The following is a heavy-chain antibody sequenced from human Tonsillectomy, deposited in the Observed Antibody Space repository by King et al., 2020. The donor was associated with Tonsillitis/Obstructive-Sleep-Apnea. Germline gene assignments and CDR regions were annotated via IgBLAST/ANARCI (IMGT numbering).Heavy chain of an antibody. D-gene: IGHD6-13*01. Sequence: VQLVESGGGVVQPGRSLRLSCAASGFTFSSYGMHWVRQAPGKGLEWVAVIWYDGSNKYYADSVKGRFTISRDNSKNTLYLQMNSLRAEDTAVYYCARDSSPRLSYFDYWGQGPLVTVSS. J-gene: IGHJ4*02. CDR2: IWYDGSNK. V-gene: IGHV3-33*01. CDR1: GFTFSSYG. CDR3: ARDSSPRLSYFDY.